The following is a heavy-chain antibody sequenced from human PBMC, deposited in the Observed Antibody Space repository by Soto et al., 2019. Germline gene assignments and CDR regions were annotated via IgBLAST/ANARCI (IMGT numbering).Heavy chain of an antibody. V-gene: IGHV4-61*01. D-gene: IGHD3-22*01. J-gene: IGHJ4*02. Sequence: SETLSLTCTVSGGSVSNGMYYWSWIRQPPGKGLEWIGNVYFTVTTIYNPSLKGRVTISLHTSKSQSALSLRSATAADTDTYYCARGTRALIASFFDYWGQGIPVTVSS. CDR3: ARGTRALIASFFDY. CDR1: GGSVSNGMYY. CDR2: VYFTVTT.